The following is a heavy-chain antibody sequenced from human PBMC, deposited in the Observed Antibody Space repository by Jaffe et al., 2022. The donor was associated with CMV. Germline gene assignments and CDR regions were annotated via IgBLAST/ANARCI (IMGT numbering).Heavy chain of an antibody. CDR2: IWYDGSNK. CDR1: GFTFSSYG. D-gene: IGHD3-3*01. V-gene: IGHV3-33*08. Sequence: QVQLVESGGGVVQPGRSLRLSCAASGFTFSSYGMHWVRQAPGKGLEWVAVIWYDGSNKYYADSVKGRFTISRDNSKNTLYLQMNSLRAEDTAVYYCARGGPRTLRFPYYMDVWGKGTTVTVSS. J-gene: IGHJ6*03. CDR3: ARGGPRTLRFPYYMDV.